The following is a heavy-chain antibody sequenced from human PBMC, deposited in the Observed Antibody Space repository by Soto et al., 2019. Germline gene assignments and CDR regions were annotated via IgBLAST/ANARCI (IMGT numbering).Heavy chain of an antibody. D-gene: IGHD6-13*01. CDR2: TEQDGSDK. Sequence: WGALQLSCIASLLTLSSYWMSWVRQAPGKGPEWVAYTEQDGSDKFYVDSVRGRFTISRDNAKNSLYLQMNSLRPEDTSVYFCARVGRAAADPDKWFDPRGQGTLFTVSS. J-gene: IGHJ5*02. CDR1: LLTLSSYW. CDR3: ARVGRAAADPDKWFDP. V-gene: IGHV3-7*03.